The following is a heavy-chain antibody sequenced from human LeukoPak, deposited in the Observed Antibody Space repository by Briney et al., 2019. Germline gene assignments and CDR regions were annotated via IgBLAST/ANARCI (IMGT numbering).Heavy chain of an antibody. CDR1: GFTCTKAW. CDR2: INPSSDGGTT. D-gene: IGHD5-18*01. J-gene: IGHJ4*02. V-gene: IGHV3-15*01. CDR3: TTGTWIQLWLADY. Sequence: GGSLRLSCAASGFTCTKAWISWVRQAPGKGLEWVGHINPSSDGGTTDYAAPVKGRFSISRDDSKNTLHLQMNRLKTEDTAVYYCTTGTWIQLWLADYWSQGTLVTVSS.